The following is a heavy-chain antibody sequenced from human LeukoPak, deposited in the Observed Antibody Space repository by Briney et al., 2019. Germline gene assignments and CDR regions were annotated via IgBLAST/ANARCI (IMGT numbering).Heavy chain of an antibody. J-gene: IGHJ2*01. CDR2: INHSGST. CDR3: AREIRADIVVDGVQSYFDL. V-gene: IGHV4-34*01. Sequence: SETLSLTCAVYGGSFSGYYWSWIRQPPGKGLEWIGEINHSGSTNYNPSLKSRVTISVDTSKNQFSLKLSSVTAADTAVYYCAREIRADIVVDGVQSYFDLWGRGTLVTVSS. D-gene: IGHD2-2*01. CDR1: GGSFSGYY.